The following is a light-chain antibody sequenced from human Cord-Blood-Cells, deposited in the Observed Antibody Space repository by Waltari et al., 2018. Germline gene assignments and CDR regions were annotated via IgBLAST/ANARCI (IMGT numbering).Light chain of an antibody. Sequence: EIVLTQSPGTLSLSQGERATLSCRASQSVSSSYLAWYQQKPGQAPSLLRYGASSRATSIPDSFSGSGSGTDSTLTISRLETEDFAVYYCQQYGSSPGAFGQGTKVEIK. CDR2: GAS. V-gene: IGKV3-20*01. CDR1: QSVSSSY. CDR3: QQYGSSPGA. J-gene: IGKJ1*01.